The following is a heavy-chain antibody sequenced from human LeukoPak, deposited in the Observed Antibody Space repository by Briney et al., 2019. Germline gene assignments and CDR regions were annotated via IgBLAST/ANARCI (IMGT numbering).Heavy chain of an antibody. CDR3: ARDLGSTVIVGGDAFDL. D-gene: IGHD2/OR15-2a*01. V-gene: IGHV1-2*02. Sequence: ASVKVSCKASGYTFTGYYMQWVRQAPGQGLEWMGWMNPNSGGTNYAQKFQGRITMTGDTSTAYLELSRLRSDDTAVYYCARDLGSTVIVGGDAFDLWGQGTMVTVSS. CDR1: GYTFTGYY. J-gene: IGHJ3*01. CDR2: MNPNSGGT.